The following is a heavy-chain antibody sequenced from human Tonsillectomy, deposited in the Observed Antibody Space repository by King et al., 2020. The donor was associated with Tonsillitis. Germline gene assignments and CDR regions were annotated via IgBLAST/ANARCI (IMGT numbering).Heavy chain of an antibody. J-gene: IGHJ4*02. Sequence: QLVQSGAEVKRPGASVMVSCTASGYTFTSYALHWVRQAPGQRPEWVGWINAGNGNTKYSQMLQGRVTFTSDTSPSTGYMEVSSLRSEDTAVYYCLSIIRATPCWGQGTLVTVSS. CDR3: LSIIRATPC. V-gene: IGHV1-3*01. D-gene: IGHD3-10*01. CDR2: INAGNGNT. CDR1: GYTFTSYA.